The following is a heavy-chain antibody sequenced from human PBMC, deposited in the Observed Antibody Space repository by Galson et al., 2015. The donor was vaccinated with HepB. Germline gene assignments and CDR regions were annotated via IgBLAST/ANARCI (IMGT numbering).Heavy chain of an antibody. V-gene: IGHV7-4-1*02. CDR2: INTNTGNP. D-gene: IGHD3-22*01. Sequence: SVKVSCKASGYTFTSYAMNWVRQAPGQGLEWMGWINTNTGNPTYAQGFTGRFVFSLDTSVSTAYLQISSLKAEDTAVYYCARDWSRYYDSSGPRPDWYFDLWGRGTLVTVSS. CDR1: GYTFTSYA. J-gene: IGHJ2*01. CDR3: ARDWSRYYDSSGPRPDWYFDL.